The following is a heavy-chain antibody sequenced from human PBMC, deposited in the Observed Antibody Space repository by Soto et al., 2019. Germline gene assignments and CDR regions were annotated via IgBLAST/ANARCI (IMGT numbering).Heavy chain of an antibody. CDR2: IKEDGSEK. CDR3: AREPWLRSSYYYYYMDV. Sequence: EVQLVESGGGLVQPGGSLRLSCAASGFTFSSYWMSWVRQAPGKGLEWVANIKEDGSEKYFVDSVKGRFTISRDNAKNSLYLQINSLRAEDTAVFYCAREPWLRSSYYYYYMDVWGKGTTVTVSS. J-gene: IGHJ6*03. D-gene: IGHD5-12*01. CDR1: GFTFSSYW. V-gene: IGHV3-7*01.